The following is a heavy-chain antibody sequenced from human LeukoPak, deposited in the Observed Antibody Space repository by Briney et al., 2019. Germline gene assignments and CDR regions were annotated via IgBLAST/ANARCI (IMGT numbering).Heavy chain of an antibody. V-gene: IGHV4-59*01. D-gene: IGHD7-27*01. CDR3: ARDWELGILDY. CDR1: GXSIXSYY. J-gene: IGHJ4*02. CDR2: IYYSGNT. Sequence: SETLSLTCTVSGXSIXSYYWSWIRQPPXKXLEWIGYIYYSGNTNYNPSLKSRVTISVDTSKNQFSLKLSSVTAADTAVYYCARDWELGILDYWGQGTLVTVSS.